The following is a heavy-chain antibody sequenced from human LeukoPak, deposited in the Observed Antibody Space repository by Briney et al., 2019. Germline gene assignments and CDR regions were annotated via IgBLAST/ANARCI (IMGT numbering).Heavy chain of an antibody. Sequence: ASVKVSCKASGYTLTGYYLHWGRQAPGQRLEWMGWINPNSGVTNYAQNFQGRVTMTRDTPISTGYMELSRLRSDDTALYYCASAVVGIDYWGQGTLVTVSS. CDR3: ASAVVGIDY. J-gene: IGHJ4*02. CDR2: INPNSGVT. V-gene: IGHV1-2*02. D-gene: IGHD6-19*01. CDR1: GYTLTGYY.